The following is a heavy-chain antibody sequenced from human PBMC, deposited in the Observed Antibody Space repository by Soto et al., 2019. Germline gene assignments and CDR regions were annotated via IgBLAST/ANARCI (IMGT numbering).Heavy chain of an antibody. CDR3: AKDAYGDYHSPYYYYGMDV. J-gene: IGHJ6*02. CDR1: GFTFSNAW. CDR2: ISYDGSNK. Sequence: PGGSLRLSCAASGFTFSNAWMSWVRQAPGKGLEWVAVISYDGSNKYYADSVKGRFTISRDNSKNTLYLQMNSLRAEDTAVYYCAKDAYGDYHSPYYYYGMDVWGQGTTVTVSS. D-gene: IGHD4-17*01. V-gene: IGHV3-30*18.